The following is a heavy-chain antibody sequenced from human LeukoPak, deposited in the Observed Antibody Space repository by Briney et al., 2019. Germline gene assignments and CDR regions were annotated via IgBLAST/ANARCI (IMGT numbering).Heavy chain of an antibody. CDR2: TSYRSKWYY. CDR3: VRGGEAYHFPFDD. D-gene: IGHD3-3*01. CDR1: GVSVSSNSAS. V-gene: IGHV6-1*01. Sequence: QTPSLTCAISGVSVSSNSASWNWISPSPSTGLEWQGRTSYRSKWYYDYAVSVKSRITINPDTSKNQFSLQLNSVTPEDTAVYYCVRGGEAYHFPFDDWGQGTLVTVS. J-gene: IGHJ4*02.